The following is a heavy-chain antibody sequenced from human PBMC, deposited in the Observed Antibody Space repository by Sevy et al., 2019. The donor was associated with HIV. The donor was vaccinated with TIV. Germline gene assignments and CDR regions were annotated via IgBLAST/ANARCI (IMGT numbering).Heavy chain of an antibody. J-gene: IGHJ6*02. CDR1: GFTFSSYS. CDR3: ATSGGFNYYGMDV. D-gene: IGHD3-16*01. CDR2: ISSSSSYI. Sequence: GGSLRLSCAASGFTFSSYSMNWVRQAPGKGLEWVSSISSSSSYIYYADSVKGRFTISRDNAKNSLYLQMNSLRAEDTAVYYCATSGGFNYYGMDVSGQGTTVTVSS. V-gene: IGHV3-21*01.